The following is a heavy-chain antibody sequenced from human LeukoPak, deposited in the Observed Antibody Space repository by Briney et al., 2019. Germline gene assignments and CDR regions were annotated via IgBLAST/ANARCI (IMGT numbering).Heavy chain of an antibody. CDR2: ISYDGINK. V-gene: IGHV3-30*03. D-gene: IGHD3-9*01. Sequence: PGRSLRLSCAASGFTFSTYGMHWVRQAPGKGLEWTAVISYDGINKDYADSVKDRFTVSRDNSKNTLYLQMYSLRAEDTAVYFCARDFDTLTGYYWKSFDYWGQGTLVTVSS. CDR1: GFTFSTYG. CDR3: ARDFDTLTGYYWKSFDY. J-gene: IGHJ4*02.